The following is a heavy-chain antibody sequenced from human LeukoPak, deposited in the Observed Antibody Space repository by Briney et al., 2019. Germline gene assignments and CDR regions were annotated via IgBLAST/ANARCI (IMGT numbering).Heavy chain of an antibody. CDR2: ISSTSSTI. CDR1: GVTFCTYS. V-gene: IGHV3-48*01. Sequence: GGAPRLSCGASGVTFCTYSMNGGRQAPGKELEWGSYISSTSSTIYYADSVKGRFTISRDNAKNTLSLQKNSRRAAATAVDYCARVGLERFGELLVRPLDYWGQGTLVTVSS. J-gene: IGHJ4*02. D-gene: IGHD3-10*01. CDR3: ARVGLERFGELLVRPLDY.